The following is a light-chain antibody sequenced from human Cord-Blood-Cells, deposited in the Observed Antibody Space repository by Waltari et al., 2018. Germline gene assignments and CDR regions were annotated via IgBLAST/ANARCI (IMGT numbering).Light chain of an antibody. J-gene: IGKJ2*03. CDR3: QQYNSYYS. CDR1: QSISSW. CDR2: KAS. Sequence: DIKIDQSPSHLSAFVGERVHSTCRASQSISSWLAWYQPKPGKDPKLLIYKASSLESGVPSRCSGSGSGTEFTLTISSLQPYDVATYYYQQYNSYYSFGQGTKLEIK. V-gene: IGKV1-5*03.